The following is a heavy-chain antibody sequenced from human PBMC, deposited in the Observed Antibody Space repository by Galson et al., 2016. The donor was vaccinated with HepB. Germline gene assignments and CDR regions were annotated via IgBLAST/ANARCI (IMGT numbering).Heavy chain of an antibody. Sequence: SVKVSCKASGYTFASYDIHWVRQATGQGLEWMGWMNPNTGSTGYAQKFQGRVTMTRFSSITTAFMELSSLTSADTAVYYCARGSALSHFDNWGQGTLVTVSS. CDR2: MNPNTGST. CDR1: GYTFASYD. CDR3: ARGSALSHFDN. V-gene: IGHV1-8*01. J-gene: IGHJ4*02.